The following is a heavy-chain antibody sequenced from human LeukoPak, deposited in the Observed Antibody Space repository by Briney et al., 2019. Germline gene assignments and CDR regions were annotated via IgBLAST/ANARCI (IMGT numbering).Heavy chain of an antibody. D-gene: IGHD1-26*01. Sequence: GGSLRLSCSASGFTFSYYAMHWARQAPGKGLKWVAVISYDGSKKYYADSVKGRFTISRDNSKNTLYLQMNSLRAEDTAVYYCARDESVYYHTYLDYWGQGTLVTVSS. V-gene: IGHV3-30-3*01. CDR3: ARDESVYYHTYLDY. CDR1: GFTFSYYA. J-gene: IGHJ4*02. CDR2: ISYDGSKK.